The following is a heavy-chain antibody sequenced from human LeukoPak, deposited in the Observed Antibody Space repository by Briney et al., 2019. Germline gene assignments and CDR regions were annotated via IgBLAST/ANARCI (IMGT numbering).Heavy chain of an antibody. D-gene: IGHD4-17*01. CDR1: GFTFSSYS. CDR2: ISSSSGSI. J-gene: IGHJ4*02. V-gene: IGHV3-21*01. Sequence: GGSLRLSCAASGFTFSSYSMNWVRQAPGKGLEWVSSISSSSGSIYYADSVKGRFTISRDNAKNSLYLQMNSLRATDTAVYYCARSDYGDYPFDYWGQGTLVTVSS. CDR3: ARSDYGDYPFDY.